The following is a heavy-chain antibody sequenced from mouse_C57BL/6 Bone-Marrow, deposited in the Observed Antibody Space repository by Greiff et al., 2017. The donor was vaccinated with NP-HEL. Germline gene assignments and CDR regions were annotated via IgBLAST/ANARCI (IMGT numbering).Heavy chain of an antibody. D-gene: IGHD1-1*01. CDR2: ISSGSSTI. J-gene: IGHJ4*01. V-gene: IGHV5-17*01. Sequence: EVKLVESGGGLVKPGGSLKLSCAASGFTFSDYGMHWVRQAPEKGLEWVAYISSGSSTIYYADTVKGRFTISRDNAKNTLFLQMTSLRSEDTAMYYCARAPVVARNAMDYWGQGTSVTVSS. CDR1: GFTFSDYG. CDR3: ARAPVVARNAMDY.